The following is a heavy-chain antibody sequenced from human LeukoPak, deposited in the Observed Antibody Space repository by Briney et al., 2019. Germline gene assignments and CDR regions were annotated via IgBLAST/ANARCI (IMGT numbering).Heavy chain of an antibody. CDR1: GFTFSDYY. Sequence: PGGSLRLSCAASGFTFSDYYMSWIRQAPGKGLEWVSYISSSGSTIYYADSVKGRFTISRDNAKNSLYLQMNSLRAEDTAVYYCARSIVVVPAEAGGYWFDPWGQGTLVTASS. V-gene: IGHV3-11*01. CDR2: ISSSGSTI. D-gene: IGHD2-2*01. CDR3: ARSIVVVPAEAGGYWFDP. J-gene: IGHJ5*02.